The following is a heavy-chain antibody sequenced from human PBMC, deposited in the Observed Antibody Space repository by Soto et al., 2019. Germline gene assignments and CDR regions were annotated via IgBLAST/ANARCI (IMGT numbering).Heavy chain of an antibody. CDR2: ISSSSSTM. D-gene: IGHD6-19*01. CDR1: GFTFSSYS. Sequence: PGGSLRLSCAASGFTFSSYSMNWVRQAPGKGLEWVSYISSSSSTMYYADSVKGRFTISRGNAKNSLYLQMNSLRAEDTAVYYCARDRSDQQWLVLRPGPYYFDYWGQGTLVTVSS. V-gene: IGHV3-48*01. CDR3: ARDRSDQQWLVLRPGPYYFDY. J-gene: IGHJ4*02.